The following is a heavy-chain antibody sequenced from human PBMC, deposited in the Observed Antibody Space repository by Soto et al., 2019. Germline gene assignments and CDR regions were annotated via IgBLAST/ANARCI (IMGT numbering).Heavy chain of an antibody. J-gene: IGHJ6*02. D-gene: IGHD6-6*01. CDR2: ISSSSSTI. Sequence: EVQLVESGGGLVQPGGSLRLSCAASGFTFSSYSMNWVRQAPGKGLEWVSYISSSSSTIYYAASVKGRFTISRDNAKNSLYLQMNSLRDEDTAVYYCARPEYSSSSYGMEVWGQGTTVTVSS. CDR1: GFTFSSYS. V-gene: IGHV3-48*02. CDR3: ARPEYSSSSYGMEV.